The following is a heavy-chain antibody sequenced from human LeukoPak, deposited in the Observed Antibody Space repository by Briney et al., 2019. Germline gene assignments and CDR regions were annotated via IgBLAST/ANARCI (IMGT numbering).Heavy chain of an antibody. CDR2: ISSSGSTI. J-gene: IGHJ4*02. D-gene: IGHD3-3*01. Sequence: GVLRLSCAASGFTFSSYEMNWVRQAPGKGLEWVSYISSSGSTIYYADSVKGRFTISRDNAKNSLYLQMNSLRAEDTAVYYCARVNYDFWSGYLGVLGYWGQGTLVTVSS. V-gene: IGHV3-48*03. CDR1: GFTFSSYE. CDR3: ARVNYDFWSGYLGVLGY.